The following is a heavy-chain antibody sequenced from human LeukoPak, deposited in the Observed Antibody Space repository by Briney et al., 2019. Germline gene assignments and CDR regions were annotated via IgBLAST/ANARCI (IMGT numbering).Heavy chain of an antibody. J-gene: IGHJ4*02. V-gene: IGHV1-8*03. CDR2: MNPNSGNT. D-gene: IGHD1-26*01. Sequence: GASVKVSCKASGYTFTSYDINWVRQATGQGLEWMGWMNPNSGNTGYAQKFQGRVTITRNTSISTAYMELSSLRSEDTAVYYCAVPFGGELPTDYWGQGTLVTVSS. CDR3: AVPFGGELPTDY. CDR1: GYTFTSYD.